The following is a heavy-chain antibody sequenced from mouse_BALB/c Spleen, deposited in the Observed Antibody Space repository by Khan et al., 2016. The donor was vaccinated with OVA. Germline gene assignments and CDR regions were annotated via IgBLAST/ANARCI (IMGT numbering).Heavy chain of an antibody. Sequence: EVQLQESGPGLVKPSQSLSLTCTVTGYSITSDYVWNWIRQFPGNKVEWMGYISYSGSTSYTPSLKSRFSITRDTSKNQFFLQLNSMTTEDTATYYCTRGRANWGQGTLVTVSA. CDR1: GYSITSDYV. J-gene: IGHJ3*01. CDR2: ISYSGST. D-gene: IGHD3-3*01. CDR3: TRGRAN. V-gene: IGHV3-2*02.